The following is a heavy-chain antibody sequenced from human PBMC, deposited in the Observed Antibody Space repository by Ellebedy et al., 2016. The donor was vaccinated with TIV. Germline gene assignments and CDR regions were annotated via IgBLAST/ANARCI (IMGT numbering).Heavy chain of an antibody. J-gene: IGHJ5*02. D-gene: IGHD4-23*01. CDR3: ASVPALYGGNPGWFDP. Sequence: MPSETLSLTCTVSGGSISSYYWSWIRQPAGKGLEWIGRIYTSGSTNYNPSLKSRVTMSVDTSKNQFSLKLSSVTAAATAVYYCASVPALYGGNPGWFDPWGQGTLVTVSS. CDR1: GGSISSYY. CDR2: IYTSGST. V-gene: IGHV4-4*07.